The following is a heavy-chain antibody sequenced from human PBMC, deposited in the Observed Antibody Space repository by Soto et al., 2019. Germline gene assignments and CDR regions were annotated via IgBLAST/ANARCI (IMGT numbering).Heavy chain of an antibody. Sequence: PSETLSLTCTVSGGSISSYYWSWIRQPPGKGLEWIGYIYYSGSTNYNPSLKSRVTISVDTSKSQFSLKLSSVTAADTAVYYCARARRGATDYWGQGTLVTVSS. CDR2: IYYSGST. J-gene: IGHJ4*02. D-gene: IGHD1-26*01. CDR3: ARARRGATDY. V-gene: IGHV4-59*01. CDR1: GGSISSYY.